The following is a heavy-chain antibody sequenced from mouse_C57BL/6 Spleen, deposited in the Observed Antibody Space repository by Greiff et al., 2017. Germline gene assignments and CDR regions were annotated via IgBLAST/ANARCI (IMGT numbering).Heavy chain of an antibody. CDR1: GYTFTSYW. Sequence: VQLQQSGAELVKPGASVKLSCKASGYTFTSYWMHWVKQRPGQGLEWIGMIHPNSGSTNYNEKFKSKATLTVDKSSSTAYMQLSSLTSEDSAVYYCARLDSSGYGTYWGQGTLVTVSA. CDR3: ARLDSSGYGTY. J-gene: IGHJ3*01. CDR2: IHPNSGST. D-gene: IGHD3-2*02. V-gene: IGHV1-64*01.